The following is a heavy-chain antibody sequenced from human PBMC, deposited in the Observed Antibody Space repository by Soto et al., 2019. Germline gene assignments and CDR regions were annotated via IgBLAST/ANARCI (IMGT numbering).Heavy chain of an antibody. V-gene: IGHV2-5*01. CDR1: GVSLSTSGVG. CDR2: IYWNDDK. D-gene: IGHD4-17*01. CDR3: AHRLYGDYVEGGWFDP. J-gene: IGHJ5*02. Sequence: QITLKESGPTLVKPTQTLTLTCTFSGVSLSTSGVGVGWIRQPPGKALEWLALIYWNDDKRYSPSLKSRLTITKDTSKNQVVLTMTNMDPVDTATYYCAHRLYGDYVEGGWFDPWGQGTLVTVSS.